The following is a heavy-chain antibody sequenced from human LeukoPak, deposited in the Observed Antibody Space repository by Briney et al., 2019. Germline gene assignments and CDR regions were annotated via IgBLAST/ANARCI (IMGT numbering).Heavy chain of an antibody. J-gene: IGHJ4*02. CDR3: ASNPPRTGDFNY. Sequence: PGASVKVSCKTSGYTFTNYDISWVRQATGQGLEWMGWMSPNNGNTGYAQKFQGRVTMTRDTSINTAYMELSSLRSEDTAVYYCASNPPRTGDFNYWGQGALVTVSS. CDR2: MSPNNGNT. CDR1: GYTFTNYD. V-gene: IGHV1-8*01. D-gene: IGHD7-27*01.